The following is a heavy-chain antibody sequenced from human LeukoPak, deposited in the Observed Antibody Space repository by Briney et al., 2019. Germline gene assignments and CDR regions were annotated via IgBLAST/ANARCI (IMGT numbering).Heavy chain of an antibody. D-gene: IGHD3-10*01. CDR3: ARVGYYYGSGSYPDAFDI. J-gene: IGHJ3*02. Sequence: SETLSLTCTVSGGSLSSYYWSWMRQPPGEGVEGIGYIYYSGSTNHNPSLKSRVTISVDTSKNQFSLKLRSVTAAGTAVYYCARVGYYYGSGSYPDAFDIWGQGTMVTVSS. CDR2: IYYSGST. V-gene: IGHV4-59*01. CDR1: GGSLSSYY.